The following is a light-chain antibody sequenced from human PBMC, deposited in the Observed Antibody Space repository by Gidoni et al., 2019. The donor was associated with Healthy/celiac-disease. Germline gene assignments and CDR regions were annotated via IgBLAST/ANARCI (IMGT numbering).Light chain of an antibody. CDR1: QSVSSSY. Sequence: EIVLTQSPGTLSLSPGERATLSCRASQSVSSSYLAWYQQKPCQAPRLLIYGASSSATGIPDRFSGSGSWTDFALTITRLELEHFAVYYCLQYGRFTFGPGTKVDI. CDR3: LQYGRFT. J-gene: IGKJ3*01. V-gene: IGKV3-20*01. CDR2: GAS.